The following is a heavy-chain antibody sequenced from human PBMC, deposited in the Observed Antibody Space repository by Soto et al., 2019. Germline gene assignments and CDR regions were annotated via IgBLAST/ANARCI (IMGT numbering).Heavy chain of an antibody. CDR1: GGTFSSYA. CDR2: IIPIFGTA. V-gene: IGHV1-69*01. J-gene: IGHJ6*02. Sequence: QVQLVQSGAELKKPGSSVKVSCKASGGTFSSYAISWVRQAPGQGLEWMGGIIPIFGTANYAQKFQGRVTTTAAASTSSAELEMCSLRCEDTSLYDCGRDASGTYYGMDVWGQVTTVTVSS. CDR3: GRDASGTYYGMDV.